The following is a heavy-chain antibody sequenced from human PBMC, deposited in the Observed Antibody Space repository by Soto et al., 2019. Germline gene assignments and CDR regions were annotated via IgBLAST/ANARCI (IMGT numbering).Heavy chain of an antibody. D-gene: IGHD4-17*01. V-gene: IGHV1-69*01. CDR1: GGTFSSYA. Sequence: QVQLVQSGAEVKKPGSSVKVSCKASGGTFSSYAISWVRQAPGQGLEWMGGIIPIFGTANYAQKFEGRVTITADESTSTAYRELSSLRSEDTAVYYCASDPHYGDYRPLWFDPWGQGTLVTVSS. CDR3: ASDPHYGDYRPLWFDP. CDR2: IIPIFGTA. J-gene: IGHJ5*02.